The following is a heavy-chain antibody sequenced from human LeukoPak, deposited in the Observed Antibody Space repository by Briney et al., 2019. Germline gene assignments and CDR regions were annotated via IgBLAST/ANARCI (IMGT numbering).Heavy chain of an antibody. V-gene: IGHV4-59*01. CDR2: IYYSGST. J-gene: IGHJ4*02. Sequence: PSETLSLTCTVSGGSISSYYWSWIRQPPGKGLEWIGYIYYSGSTNYNPSLKSRVTISVDTSRNQFSLKLSSVTAADTAVYYCARVFSHYYDSSGQYYFDYWGQGTLVTVSS. D-gene: IGHD3-22*01. CDR1: GGSISSYY. CDR3: ARVFSHYYDSSGQYYFDY.